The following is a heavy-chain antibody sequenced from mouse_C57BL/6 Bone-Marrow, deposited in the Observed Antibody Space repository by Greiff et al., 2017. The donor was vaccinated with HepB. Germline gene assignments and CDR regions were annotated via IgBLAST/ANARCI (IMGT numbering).Heavy chain of an antibody. CDR2: INYDGSST. V-gene: IGHV5-16*01. CDR3: ARDRERWYFDV. CDR1: GFTFSDYY. Sequence: DVKLVESEGGLVQPGSSMKLSCTASGFTFSDYYMAWVRQVPEKGLEWVANINYDGSSTYYLDSLKSRFIISRDNEKNILYLQMSSLKSEDTATYYCARDRERWYFDVWGTGTTVTVSS. J-gene: IGHJ1*03.